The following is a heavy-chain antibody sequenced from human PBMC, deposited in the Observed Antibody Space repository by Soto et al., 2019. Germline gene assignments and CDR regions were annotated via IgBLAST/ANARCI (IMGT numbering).Heavy chain of an antibody. Sequence: QITLKESGPTLVKPTQTLTLTCTFSGFSLSSSEVGVGWIRQPPGKALEWLALIYWNDDKRYSPSLKSRLTIHKDTSKNQVGLTMTNMDPVDTATYSCAHRRGAGNPPTLDYWGQGTLVTVSS. D-gene: IGHD6-13*01. CDR2: IYWNDDK. CDR3: AHRRGAGNPPTLDY. V-gene: IGHV2-5*01. CDR1: GFSLSSSEVG. J-gene: IGHJ4*02.